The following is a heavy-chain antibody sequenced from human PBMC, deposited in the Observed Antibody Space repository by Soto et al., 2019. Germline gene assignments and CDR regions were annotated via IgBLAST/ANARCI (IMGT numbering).Heavy chain of an antibody. D-gene: IGHD1-1*01. CDR3: ARDKDRLQLGGNYYYSLDG. J-gene: IGHJ6*02. CDR1: GGTFSTSA. V-gene: IGHV1-69*12. Sequence: QVQLVQSGAEVKKPGSSVKVSCKASGGTFSTSAISWVRQAPGQGLEWVGGIMPVFPTPDYAQSFQGRVTITAADSTSTAHLELPSLRADDTAVYYCARDKDRLQLGGNYYYSLDGWGQGTAITVSS. CDR2: IMPVFPTP.